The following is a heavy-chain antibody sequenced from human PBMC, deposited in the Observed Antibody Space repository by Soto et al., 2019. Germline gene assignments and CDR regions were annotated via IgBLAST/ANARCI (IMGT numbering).Heavy chain of an antibody. D-gene: IGHD1-20*01. Sequence: SVKVSCKASGGTFSSYTISWVRQAPGQGLEWMGRIIPILGIANYAQKFQGRVTITADKSTSTAYMELSSLRSEDTAMYYCARRSGYNSWGYYYGMDVWGQGTTVTVSS. V-gene: IGHV1-69*02. CDR1: GGTFSSYT. CDR3: ARRSGYNSWGYYYGMDV. CDR2: IIPILGIA. J-gene: IGHJ6*02.